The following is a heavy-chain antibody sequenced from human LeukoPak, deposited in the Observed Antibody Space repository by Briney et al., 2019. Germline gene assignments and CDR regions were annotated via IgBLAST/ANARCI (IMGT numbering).Heavy chain of an antibody. Sequence: AVKVSCKASGGTFSSYAISWVRQAPGQGLEWMGVIIAIFGTTKYAQKLQGRVTITADESTRADYMELSSLRSEDTAVYYCARATTMVRGVSIYYYYYYMDVWGKGTTVTVSS. J-gene: IGHJ6*03. CDR2: IIAIFGTT. CDR3: ARATTMVRGVSIYYYYYYMDV. V-gene: IGHV1-69*01. CDR1: GGTFSSYA. D-gene: IGHD3-10*01.